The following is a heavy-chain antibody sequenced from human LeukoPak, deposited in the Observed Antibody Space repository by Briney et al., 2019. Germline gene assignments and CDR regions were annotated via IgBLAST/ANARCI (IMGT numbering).Heavy chain of an antibody. J-gene: IGHJ5*02. CDR1: GFIFSDYA. Sequence: GGSLRLSCAASGFIFSDYAMNWVRQAPGKGLEWVSGISGTSATTYYGDSVKGRFTISRDNSKNTVYLQMNSLRVEDAAIYYCAKDQTIAPTGTGNWLDPWGQGSLVAVSS. CDR3: AKDQTIAPTGTGNWLDP. V-gene: IGHV3-23*01. D-gene: IGHD1-7*01. CDR2: ISGTSATT.